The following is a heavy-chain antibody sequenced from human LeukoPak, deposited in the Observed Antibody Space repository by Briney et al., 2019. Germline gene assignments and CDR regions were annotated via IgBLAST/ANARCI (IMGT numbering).Heavy chain of an antibody. Sequence: GGSLRLSCAASGFTFSSYAMSWVRQAPGKGLEWVSAISGSGGSTYYADSVKGRFTISRDNSKNTLYLQMNSLRAEDTAVYYCARVSIGYWNYLSSAFDIWGQGTMVTVSS. V-gene: IGHV3-23*01. CDR3: ARVSIGYWNYLSSAFDI. CDR1: GFTFSSYA. J-gene: IGHJ3*02. D-gene: IGHD1-7*01. CDR2: ISGSGGST.